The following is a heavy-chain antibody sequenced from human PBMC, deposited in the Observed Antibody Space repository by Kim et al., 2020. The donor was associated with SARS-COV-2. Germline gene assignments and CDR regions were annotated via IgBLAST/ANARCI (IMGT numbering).Heavy chain of an antibody. CDR1: GFTFSSYA. Sequence: GGSLRLSCAASGFTFSSYAMNWVRQAPGKGLEWVSTISASGGGTLYVDAVKGRFTISRDNSKNTLYLQMNSLRAEDTAVYYCAKGWDYWGQGTLVTVSS. V-gene: IGHV3-23*01. CDR3: AKGWDY. J-gene: IGHJ4*02. D-gene: IGHD6-13*01. CDR2: ISASGGGT.